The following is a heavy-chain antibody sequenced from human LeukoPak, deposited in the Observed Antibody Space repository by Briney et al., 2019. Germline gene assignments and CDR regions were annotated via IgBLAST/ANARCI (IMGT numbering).Heavy chain of an antibody. CDR3: AKDVGKWESLHFFDY. CDR2: ISGSGAST. J-gene: IGHJ4*02. V-gene: IGHV3-23*01. Sequence: PGGSVRLSCLTSVFTLSTNSIRWVRHAPGKGREWILGISGSGASTYYADSVKGRFTISRDDSRNTLYLQMNSLRGDDTAVYYCAKDVGKWESLHFFDYWGQGTLVTVSS. CDR1: VFTLSTNS. D-gene: IGHD1-26*01.